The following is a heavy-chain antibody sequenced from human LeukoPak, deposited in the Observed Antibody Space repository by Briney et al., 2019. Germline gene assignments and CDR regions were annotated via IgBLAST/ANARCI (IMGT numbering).Heavy chain of an antibody. Sequence: ASVKVSCKASGYTFTSYGISWVRQAPGQGLEWMGWISAYNGNTNYAPKLQGRVTMTTDTSTSTAYMELRSLRSDDTAVYYCAREPEYYYDSSGYYYDAFDIWGQGTMVTVSS. CDR1: GYTFTSYG. V-gene: IGHV1-18*01. J-gene: IGHJ3*02. D-gene: IGHD3-22*01. CDR2: ISAYNGNT. CDR3: AREPEYYYDSSGYYYDAFDI.